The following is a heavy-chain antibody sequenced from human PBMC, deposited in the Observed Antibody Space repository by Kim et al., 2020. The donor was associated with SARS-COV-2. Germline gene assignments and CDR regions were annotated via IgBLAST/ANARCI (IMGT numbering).Heavy chain of an antibody. Sequence: SVKVSCKASGGTFSSYAISWVRQAPGQGLEWMGGIIPIFGTANYAQKFQGRVTITADESTSTAYMELSSLRSEDTAVYYCASPLTTGTTFYYYYGMDVWGQGTTVTVSS. CDR2: IIPIFGTA. D-gene: IGHD1-7*01. CDR1: GGTFSSYA. J-gene: IGHJ6*02. CDR3: ASPLTTGTTFYYYYGMDV. V-gene: IGHV1-69*13.